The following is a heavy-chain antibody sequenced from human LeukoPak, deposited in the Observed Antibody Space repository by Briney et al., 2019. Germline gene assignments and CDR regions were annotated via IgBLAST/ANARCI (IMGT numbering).Heavy chain of an antibody. CDR3: ARDQNFYDKTGEGYFQH. J-gene: IGHJ1*01. CDR1: GFNFNLYW. Sequence: GGSVRLSCGVSGFNFNLYWMSWVRQAPGKGLELVAKIRRDGSEEYYVGSVKGRFTISRDNAKNSLYLQMNRLRAEDTAVYFCARDQNFYDKTGEGYFQHWGQGTLVTVSS. CDR2: IRRDGSEE. V-gene: IGHV3-7*01. D-gene: IGHD3-22*01.